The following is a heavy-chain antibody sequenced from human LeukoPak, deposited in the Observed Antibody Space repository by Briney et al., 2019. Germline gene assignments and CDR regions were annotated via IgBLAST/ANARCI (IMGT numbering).Heavy chain of an antibody. CDR1: GFTFGTHD. D-gene: IGHD2-2*03. CDR3: AKGGYFNFEN. J-gene: IGHJ3*02. Sequence: GGSLRLSCAASGFTFGTHDMQWVRQAPGRGGEGVSGISCNGPTYSDAVRGRFTISRDNSKDTLYLQMSSLRAEDTAVYYCAKGGYFNFENWGQGTVVSVSS. CDR2: ISCNGPT. V-gene: IGHV3-23*01.